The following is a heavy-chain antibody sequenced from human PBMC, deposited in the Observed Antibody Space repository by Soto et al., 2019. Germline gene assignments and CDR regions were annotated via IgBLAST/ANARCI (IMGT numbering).Heavy chain of an antibody. V-gene: IGHV4-39*01. Sequence: SETLSLTCTVSGGSIYRSGYYWGWIRQPPGRGLEWIGNIDYNGVTYSNPSLKSRVTISRDTPKNQFSLKLTSVTAADTALYYCGKVLVGATGHTDSDSWGPGTLVTVYS. CDR2: IDYNGVT. CDR3: GKVLVGATGHTDSDS. D-gene: IGHD2-15*01. J-gene: IGHJ4*02. CDR1: GGSIYRSGYY.